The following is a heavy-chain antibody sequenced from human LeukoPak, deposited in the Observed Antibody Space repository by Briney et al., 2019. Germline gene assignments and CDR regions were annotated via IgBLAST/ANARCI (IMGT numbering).Heavy chain of an antibody. CDR1: GFTFSSYA. D-gene: IGHD4-23*01. Sequence: GGSLRLSCAASGFTFSSYAMSWVRQALGKGLEWVSTISGSGGSTSYADSVKGRFTISRDNSKNTLYPQMNSLRAEDTAVYYCAKDRALHSTVVTTYAEYFHHWGQGTLVTVSS. J-gene: IGHJ1*01. V-gene: IGHV3-23*01. CDR2: ISGSGGST. CDR3: AKDRALHSTVVTTYAEYFHH.